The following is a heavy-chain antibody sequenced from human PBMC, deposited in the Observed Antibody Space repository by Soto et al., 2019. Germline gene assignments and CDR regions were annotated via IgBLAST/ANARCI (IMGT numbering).Heavy chain of an antibody. D-gene: IGHD3-22*01. Sequence: GGSLRLSCAASGFTFAGFPLGWVRQTPGKGLEWVSAISTDPSRTYYADSVKGRFTISRDNSKNTLYLQMNSLRAEDTALYYCARVYSTGSYFPDCWGQGTLVTVSS. CDR3: ARVYSTGSYFPDC. J-gene: IGHJ4*02. CDR1: GFTFAGFP. V-gene: IGHV3-23*05. CDR2: ISTDPSRT.